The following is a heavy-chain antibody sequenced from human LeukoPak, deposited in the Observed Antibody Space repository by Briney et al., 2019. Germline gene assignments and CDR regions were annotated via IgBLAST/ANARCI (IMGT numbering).Heavy chain of an antibody. CDR1: GYTFTSYD. CDR3: ARSPSRERKWIQLWSPNFDY. V-gene: IGHV1-8*01. CDR2: MNPNSGNT. Sequence: ASVKVSCKASGYTFTSYDINWVRQATGQGLEWMGWMNPNSGNTGYAQKFQGRVTMTRNTSISTAYMELSSLRSEDKAVYYCARSPSRERKWIQLWSPNFDYWGQGTLVTVSS. D-gene: IGHD5-18*01. J-gene: IGHJ4*02.